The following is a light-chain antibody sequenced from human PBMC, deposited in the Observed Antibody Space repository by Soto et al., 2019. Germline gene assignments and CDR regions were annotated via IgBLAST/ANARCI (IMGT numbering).Light chain of an antibody. CDR1: QSVSSN. Sequence: EIVMTQSPATLSVSPGERATLSCRASQSVSSNLAWYQQKPGQAPRLLIYGASTRATGFPARFSGSGSGTEFALTISSLQSEDSAVYYCQQYVNWPPWTFGQGTKVEIK. V-gene: IGKV3-15*01. CDR2: GAS. CDR3: QQYVNWPPWT. J-gene: IGKJ1*01.